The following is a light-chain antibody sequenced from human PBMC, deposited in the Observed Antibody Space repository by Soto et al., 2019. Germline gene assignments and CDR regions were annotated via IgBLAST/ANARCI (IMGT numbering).Light chain of an antibody. CDR1: QSVSTS. Sequence: EIVMTQSPATLSVSPGERATLSCRASQSVSTSLAWYQQKPGQAPRLLIYDASNRATGIPARFSGSGSGTDFTLTIGSLEPEDFAVYYCQQRSTWPPFTFGPGTKVDIK. CDR3: QQRSTWPPFT. CDR2: DAS. J-gene: IGKJ3*01. V-gene: IGKV3-11*01.